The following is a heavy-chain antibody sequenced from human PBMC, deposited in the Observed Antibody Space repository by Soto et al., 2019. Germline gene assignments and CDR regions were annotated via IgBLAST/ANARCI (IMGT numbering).Heavy chain of an antibody. CDR3: TTEPPDIVVVVAATPDY. J-gene: IGHJ4*02. CDR2: IKSKTDGGTT. D-gene: IGHD2-15*01. V-gene: IGHV3-15*07. CDR1: GFTFSNAW. Sequence: EVQLVEPGGGLVKPGGSLRLSCAASGFTFSNAWMNWVRQAPGKGLEWVGRIKSKTDGGTTDYAAPVKGRFTISRDDSKNTLYLQMNSLKTEDTAVYYCTTEPPDIVVVVAATPDYWGQGTLVTVSS.